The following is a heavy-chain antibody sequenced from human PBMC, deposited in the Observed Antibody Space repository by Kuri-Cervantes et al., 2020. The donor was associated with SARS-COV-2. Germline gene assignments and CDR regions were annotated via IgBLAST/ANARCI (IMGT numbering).Heavy chain of an antibody. Sequence: GESLKISCAASGFTFSSYSMNWVRQAPDKGLEWVAVIWYDGSNKYYADSVKGRFTISRDNSKNTLYLQMNSLRAEDTAVYYCARAGYYDFWSGYYPVDYWGQGTLVTVSS. V-gene: IGHV3-33*08. D-gene: IGHD3-3*01. J-gene: IGHJ4*02. CDR1: GFTFSSYS. CDR2: IWYDGSNK. CDR3: ARAGYYDFWSGYYPVDY.